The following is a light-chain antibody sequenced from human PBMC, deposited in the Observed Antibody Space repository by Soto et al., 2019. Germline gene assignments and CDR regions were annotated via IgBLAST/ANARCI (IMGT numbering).Light chain of an antibody. CDR2: GAY. Sequence: DIVLTQSPGTLSLSPGERATLSCRASQSAYRNFLTCYQQKPGQAPRLLINGAYNRATGIPDRVSGSGSWTDFSLTIDRLEPEDFALYFCGHDVSSSPTFGGGTKVAIK. CDR1: QSAYRNF. V-gene: IGKV3-20*01. J-gene: IGKJ4*01. CDR3: GHDVSSSPT.